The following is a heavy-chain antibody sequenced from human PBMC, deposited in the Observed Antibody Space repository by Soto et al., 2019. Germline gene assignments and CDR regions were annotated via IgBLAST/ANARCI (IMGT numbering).Heavy chain of an antibody. Sequence: GGSLRLSCAASGFTFSSYAMSWVRQAPGKGLEWVSAISGSGGSTYYADSVKGRFTISRDNSKNTLYLQMNSLRAEDTAVYSGAKDRGVESSSPSPLPYFDYWGQGTLVTVSS. CDR2: ISGSGGST. CDR1: GFTFSSYA. V-gene: IGHV3-23*01. D-gene: IGHD6-6*01. J-gene: IGHJ4*02. CDR3: AKDRGVESSSPSPLPYFDY.